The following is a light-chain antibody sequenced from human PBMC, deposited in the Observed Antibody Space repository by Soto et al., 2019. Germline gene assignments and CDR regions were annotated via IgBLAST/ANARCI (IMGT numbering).Light chain of an antibody. CDR1: RDIGTW. V-gene: IGKV1-12*01. CDR2: VAS. J-gene: IGKJ5*01. Sequence: DIQMTQSPSSLSASIGDSVIITCRASRDIGTWLAWYQQKPGKAPKLLIYVASSLQSGVPSRSSGSGSGTVFTLTISNLQPEDFATYYCQQANSFPLTFGQGTRLEI. CDR3: QQANSFPLT.